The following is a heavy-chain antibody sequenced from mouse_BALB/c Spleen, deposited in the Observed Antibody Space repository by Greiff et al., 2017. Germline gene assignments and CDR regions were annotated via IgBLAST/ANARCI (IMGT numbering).Heavy chain of an antibody. Sequence: DEKLVESGGGLVKPGGSLKLSCAASGFTFSDYYMYWVRQTPEKRLEWVATISDGGSYTYYPDSVKGRFTISRDNAKNNLYLQMSSLKSEDTAMYYCARDREDYDGSYWYFDVWGAGTTVTVSS. CDR2: ISDGGSYT. J-gene: IGHJ1*01. CDR1: GFTFSDYY. V-gene: IGHV5-4*02. D-gene: IGHD2-4*01. CDR3: ARDREDYDGSYWYFDV.